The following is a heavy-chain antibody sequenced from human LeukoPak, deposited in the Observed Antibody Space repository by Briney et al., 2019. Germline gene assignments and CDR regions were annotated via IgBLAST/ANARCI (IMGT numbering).Heavy chain of an antibody. J-gene: IGHJ1*01. Sequence: GGSPRLSCAASGFTFSSYAMSWVRQAPGKGLEWVSAISGNGVNAYYADSVKGRFTISRDNSKNTLYLQMNSLRAGDTAVYYCAKVLGSSWYDWQHWGQGTLVTVSS. CDR3: AKVLGSSWYDWQH. V-gene: IGHV3-23*01. CDR1: GFTFSSYA. CDR2: ISGNGVNA. D-gene: IGHD6-13*01.